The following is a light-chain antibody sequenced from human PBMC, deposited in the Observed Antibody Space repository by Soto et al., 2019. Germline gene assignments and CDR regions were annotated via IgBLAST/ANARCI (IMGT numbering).Light chain of an antibody. CDR1: QSVTSNY. CDR2: AAS. J-gene: IGKJ3*01. CDR3: QQYGDSPFT. V-gene: IGKV3-20*01. Sequence: EIVLTQSPGTLSLSPGERATLSCRASQSVTSNYLAWYQQKPGQAPRLLIYAASTRASAIPDRFSGSGAGTDFTLTISRLQPEDFALYYCQQYGDSPFTFGPGTRVDVK.